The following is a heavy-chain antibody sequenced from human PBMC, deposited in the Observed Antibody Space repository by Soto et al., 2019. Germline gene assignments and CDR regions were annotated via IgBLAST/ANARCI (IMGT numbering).Heavy chain of an antibody. CDR3: ARIYVERWGAFDI. D-gene: IGHD3-16*01. Sequence: QGQLVQSGAEVKKPGASVKVSCEASGYAFTAFAITWVRQAPGQGLEWMGWINTYNGNTEYAQKLQGRVTMTTDTSTTTAHMELRSLRTDDTAVYYCARIYVERWGAFDIWGQGTVVTVSS. CDR1: GYAFTAFA. CDR2: INTYNGNT. J-gene: IGHJ3*02. V-gene: IGHV1-18*01.